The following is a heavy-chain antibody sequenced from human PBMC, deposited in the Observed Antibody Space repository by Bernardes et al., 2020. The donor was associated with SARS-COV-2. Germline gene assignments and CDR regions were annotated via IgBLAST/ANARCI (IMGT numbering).Heavy chain of an antibody. CDR2: VYYTGST. Sequence: SETLSLTCTVSGGPISSSSYYWGWIRQPPGKGLEWIGSVYYTGSTYYNPSVSGRVTMSIDTSKSQFSLKLTSVTAADTAVYYCARHGYTGYHEGLRANPSFDYWGQGTLVTVPS. J-gene: IGHJ4*02. V-gene: IGHV4-39*01. CDR3: ARHGYTGYHEGLRANPSFDY. D-gene: IGHD3-9*01. CDR1: GGPISSSSYY.